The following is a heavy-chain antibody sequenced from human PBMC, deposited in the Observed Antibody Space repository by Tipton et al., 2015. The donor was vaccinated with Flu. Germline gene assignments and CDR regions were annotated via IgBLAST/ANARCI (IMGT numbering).Heavy chain of an antibody. CDR2: IYTGGKP. J-gene: IGHJ6*02. CDR3: ARDRYHYDSSGYYYYVMDV. CDR1: GGSISSNSYH. Sequence: LRLSCTVSGGSISSNSYHWSWIRLPAGKGLEWIGRIYTGGKPDFNPSLESRVTISLDTSKNQFSLKLSSVTAADTAVYYCARDRYHYDSSGYYYYVMDVWGQGP. D-gene: IGHD3-22*01. V-gene: IGHV4-61*02.